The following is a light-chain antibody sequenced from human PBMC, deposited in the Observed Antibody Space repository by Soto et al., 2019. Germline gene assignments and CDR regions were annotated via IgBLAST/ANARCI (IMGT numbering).Light chain of an antibody. CDR1: SSNIGSDYD. V-gene: IGLV1-40*01. J-gene: IGLJ3*02. Sequence: QSVLTQPPSVSGAPGQRVTIPCTGSSSNIGSDYDVHWYQHRPGTAPKLLIFKNANRPSGVPDRFSGSKSGTSASLAITGLQAEDEADYDCQSYDSGGTLWVFGGGTKLTVL. CDR3: QSYDSGGTLWV. CDR2: KNA.